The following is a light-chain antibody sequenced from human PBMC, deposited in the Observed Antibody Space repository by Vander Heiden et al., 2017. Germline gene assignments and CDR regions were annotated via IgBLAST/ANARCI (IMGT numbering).Light chain of an antibody. CDR3: QTWGSGIRV. J-gene: IGLJ3*02. Sequence: QLVLTQSPSASASLAASVKLTCTLSSGHSHYAIAWHQQRPQKGPRYLMKVNRDGSHNRGDGIPDRFSGSTSGADRYLTISSLQSEDEADYYCQTWGSGIRVFGGGTKLTVL. CDR1: SGHSHYA. CDR2: VNRDGSH. V-gene: IGLV4-69*01.